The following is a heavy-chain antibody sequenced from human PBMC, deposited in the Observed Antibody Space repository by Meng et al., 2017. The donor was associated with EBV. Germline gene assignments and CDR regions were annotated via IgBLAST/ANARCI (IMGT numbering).Heavy chain of an antibody. Sequence: GELVQGGAEGEKHGASGKVSGKAFGYTFTSYGISWVRQAPGQGLEWMGWISAYNGNTNYAQKIKGRVNMTTDTSTSTAYMELRSLRSDDTAVYYCARGLDYFDYWGQGTLVTVSS. CDR3: ARGLDYFDY. V-gene: IGHV1-18*01. CDR2: ISAYNGNT. J-gene: IGHJ4*02. CDR1: GYTFTSYG.